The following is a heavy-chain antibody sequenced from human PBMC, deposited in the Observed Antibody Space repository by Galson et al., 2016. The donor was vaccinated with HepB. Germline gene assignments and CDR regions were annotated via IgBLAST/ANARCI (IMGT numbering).Heavy chain of an antibody. CDR3: ARDPRKIRYQLLEIYYYYYAMDV. D-gene: IGHD2-2*01. Sequence: SVKVSCKASGYTFTTYGISWVRQAPGQGLEWMGWISAYNGNTNYAQKLQGRVTMTPDTSTSTAYMELRSLRSDDTAVYYCARDPRKIRYQLLEIYYYYYAMDVWGQGTTVTVS. CDR2: ISAYNGNT. V-gene: IGHV1-18*01. J-gene: IGHJ6*02. CDR1: GYTFTTYG.